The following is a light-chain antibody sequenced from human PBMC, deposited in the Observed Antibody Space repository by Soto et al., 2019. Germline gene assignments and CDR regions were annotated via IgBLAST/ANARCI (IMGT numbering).Light chain of an antibody. Sequence: QSALTQPPSASGSPGQSVTISCTGTSSDVGGYNYVSWYQQHPGKAPKLMIYEVSKRPSGVPDRFSGSKSGNTASLTVSGLQAEDEADYYCGSYAGSINLVVFGGGTKVTVL. CDR2: EVS. CDR1: SSDVGGYNY. V-gene: IGLV2-8*01. CDR3: GSYAGSINLVV. J-gene: IGLJ2*01.